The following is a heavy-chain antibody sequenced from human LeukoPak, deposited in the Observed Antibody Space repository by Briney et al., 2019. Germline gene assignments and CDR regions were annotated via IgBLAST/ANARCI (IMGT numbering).Heavy chain of an antibody. Sequence: PGGSLRLSCAASGFTFSSYWMSWVRQAPGKGLEWVANIKQDGSEKYYVDSVKGRFTISRDNAKNSLYLQMNSLRAEDTAVYYCASPRHDGSCSFWGQGTLVTVSS. CDR3: ASPRHDGSCSF. J-gene: IGHJ4*02. V-gene: IGHV3-7*01. CDR1: GFTFSSYW. CDR2: IKQDGSEK. D-gene: IGHD2-15*01.